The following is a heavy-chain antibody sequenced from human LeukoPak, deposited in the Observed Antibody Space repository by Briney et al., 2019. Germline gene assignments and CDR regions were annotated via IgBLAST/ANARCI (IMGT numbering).Heavy chain of an antibody. V-gene: IGHV4-59*12. D-gene: IGHD3-10*01. Sequence: SETLSLTCTVSGGSISSYYWSWIRQPPGKGLEWIGYIYYSGSTNYNPSLKSRVTISLDTSRNQFSLKLNSVTATDTAVYYCAKSNGYGLVDIWGQGTMVTVSS. J-gene: IGHJ3*02. CDR3: AKSNGYGLVDI. CDR1: GGSISSYY. CDR2: IYYSGST.